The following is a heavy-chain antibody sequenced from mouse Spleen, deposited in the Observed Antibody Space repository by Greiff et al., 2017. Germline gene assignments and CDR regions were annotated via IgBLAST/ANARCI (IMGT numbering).Heavy chain of an antibody. V-gene: IGHV5-17*01. J-gene: IGHJ4*01. D-gene: IGHD2-10*02. Sequence: EVKLVESGGGLVKPGGSLKLSCAASGFTFSDYGMHWVRQAPEKGLEWVAYISSGSSTIYYADTVKGRFTISRDNAKNTLFLQMTSLRSEDTAMYYCARTLYGNYEAMDYWGQGTSVTVSS. CDR2: ISSGSSTI. CDR3: ARTLYGNYEAMDY. CDR1: GFTFSDYG.